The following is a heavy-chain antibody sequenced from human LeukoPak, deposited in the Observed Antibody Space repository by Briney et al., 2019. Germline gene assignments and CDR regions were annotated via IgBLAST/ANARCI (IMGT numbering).Heavy chain of an antibody. CDR2: IWYDGSNK. V-gene: IGHV3-33*01. CDR3: ARDYSSSWFTDY. D-gene: IGHD6-13*01. CDR1: GFTFSSYC. Sequence: GGSPRLSCAASGFTFSSYCMHWVRQAPGKGLEWVAVIWYDGSNKYYADSVKGRFTISRDNSKNTLYLQMNSLRAEDTAVYYCARDYSSSWFTDYWGQGTLVTASS. J-gene: IGHJ4*02.